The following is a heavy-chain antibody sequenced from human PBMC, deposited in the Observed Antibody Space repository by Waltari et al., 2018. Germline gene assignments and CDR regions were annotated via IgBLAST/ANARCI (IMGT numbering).Heavy chain of an antibody. CDR2: IRFDGSNK. CDR3: ARDKLVGLAPFDY. J-gene: IGHJ4*02. D-gene: IGHD3-16*01. CDR1: GFTFSSYG. V-gene: IGHV3-30*02. Sequence: QVQLVESGGGVVQPGGSLRLSCAASGFTFSSYGIHWVRQAPGKGLEWVAFIRFDGSNKYYTDSVKGRFTISRDNSKNTLFLQMNSLRTEDTAVYYCARDKLVGLAPFDYWGQGTLVTVSS.